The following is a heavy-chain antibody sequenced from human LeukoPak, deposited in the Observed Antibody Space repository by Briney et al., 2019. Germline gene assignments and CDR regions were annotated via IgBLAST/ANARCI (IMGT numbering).Heavy chain of an antibody. V-gene: IGHV4-31*03. CDR2: IYYSGTT. CDR3: ARNTRAATGYFDY. J-gene: IGHJ4*02. D-gene: IGHD4-17*01. Sequence: SGTLSLTCTVSGGSISSGGYYWSWIRQHPGKGLEWIGYIYYSGTTYYNSSLKSRVTISVDTSGNQFSLKLSSVTAADTAVYYCARNTRAATGYFDYWGQGTLVTVSS. CDR1: GGSISSGGYY.